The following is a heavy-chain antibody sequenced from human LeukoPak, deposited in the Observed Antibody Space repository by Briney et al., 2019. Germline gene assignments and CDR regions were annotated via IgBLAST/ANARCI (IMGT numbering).Heavy chain of an antibody. J-gene: IGHJ2*01. V-gene: IGHV3-23*01. CDR2: ISGSGGST. D-gene: IGHD1-26*01. Sequence: GGSLRLSCAASGFTFSSYAMSWVRQTPGKGLEWVSAISGSGGSTYYADSVKGRFTISRDNSKNTLFLQMNSLRAEDTAIYYCAKDRTVGASYWYFDLWGRGTLVTVSS. CDR1: GFTFSSYA. CDR3: AKDRTVGASYWYFDL.